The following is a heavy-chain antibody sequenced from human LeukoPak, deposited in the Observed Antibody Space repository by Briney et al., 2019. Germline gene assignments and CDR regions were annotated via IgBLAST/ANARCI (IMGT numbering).Heavy chain of an antibody. CDR3: AKGSLGSWYYFDY. Sequence: GGSLRLSCAASGFTFSNYAVMWVRQAPGQGLEWVSAITSGGAPRYADSVKGRFTISRDNSKNTLYLQMNSLRAEDTAVYYCAKGSLGSWYYFDYWGQGTLVTVSS. J-gene: IGHJ4*02. D-gene: IGHD6-13*01. V-gene: IGHV3-23*01. CDR1: GFTFSNYA. CDR2: ITSGGAP.